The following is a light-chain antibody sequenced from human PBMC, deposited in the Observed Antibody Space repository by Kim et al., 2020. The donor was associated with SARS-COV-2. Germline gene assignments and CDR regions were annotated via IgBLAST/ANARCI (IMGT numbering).Light chain of an antibody. CDR1: SSDVGGYNY. Sequence: GRSITISATGNSSDVGGYNYVSWYQQHPGKAPKLMIYDVSKRPSGVSNRFSGSKSGNTASLTISGLQAEDEADYYCSSYTSSSTDVFGTGTKVTVL. CDR3: SSYTSSSTDV. J-gene: IGLJ1*01. V-gene: IGLV2-14*04. CDR2: DVS.